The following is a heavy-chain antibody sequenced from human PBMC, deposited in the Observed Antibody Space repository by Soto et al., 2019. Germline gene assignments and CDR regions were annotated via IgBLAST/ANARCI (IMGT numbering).Heavy chain of an antibody. CDR2: IIPVFGTA. D-gene: IGHD4-17*01. Sequence: ASVKVSCKASGGTLRNYGISWVRQAPGQGLEWMGGIIPVFGTANYAQKFQGRVTITADESTSTVYMDVTSLRSEDTAVYYCSRGDATKIVVTTYYGMDVWGQGTTVTVSS. V-gene: IGHV1-69*13. J-gene: IGHJ6*02. CDR1: GGTLRNYG. CDR3: SRGDATKIVVTTYYGMDV.